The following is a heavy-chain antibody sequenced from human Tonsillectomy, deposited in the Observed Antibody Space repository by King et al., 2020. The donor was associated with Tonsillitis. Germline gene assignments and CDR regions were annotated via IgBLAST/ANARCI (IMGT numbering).Heavy chain of an antibody. CDR3: TVGFDY. CDR1: GFTFSSYA. J-gene: IGHJ4*02. Sequence: QLVESGGGLVQPGGSLRLSCAASGFTFSSYAMSWVRQAPGKGLEWVSTIGGSDGSTYSADSVKGRFTTSRDNPKNTLYLQMKSLRAEDTAVYYCTVGFDYWGQGTLVTVSS. CDR2: IGGSDGST. V-gene: IGHV3-23*04. D-gene: IGHD1-26*01.